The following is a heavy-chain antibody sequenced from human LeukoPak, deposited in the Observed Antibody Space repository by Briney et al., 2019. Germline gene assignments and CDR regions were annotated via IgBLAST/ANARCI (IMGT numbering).Heavy chain of an antibody. CDR3: AREGYYDSSGSGDAFDI. V-gene: IGHV3-30-3*01. D-gene: IGHD3-22*01. J-gene: IGHJ3*02. CDR1: GFTFSSYA. Sequence: GGSLRLSCAASGFTFSSYAMHWVRQAPGKGLEWVAVISYGGSNKYYADSVKGRFTISRDNSKNTLYLQMNSLRAEDTAVYYCAREGYYDSSGSGDAFDIWGQGTMVTVSS. CDR2: ISYGGSNK.